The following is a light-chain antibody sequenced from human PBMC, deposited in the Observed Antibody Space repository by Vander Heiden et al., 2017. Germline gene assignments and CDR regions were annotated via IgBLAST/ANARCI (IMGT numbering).Light chain of an antibody. V-gene: IGLV3-25*03. CDR3: QSADSSGSYMV. J-gene: IGLJ3*02. CDR1: ALPKVY. CDR2: KDN. Sequence: SSDLTQPPSVSVSPGQPARIPCSGDALPKVYAYWYQQEPGQAPLLVIYKDNERPSGIPERFSGSSSGTTVTLTISGVQAEDEADYYCQSADSSGSYMVFGGGTKLTVL.